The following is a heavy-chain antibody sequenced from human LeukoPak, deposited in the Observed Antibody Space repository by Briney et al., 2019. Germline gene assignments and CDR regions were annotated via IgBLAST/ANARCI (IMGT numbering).Heavy chain of an antibody. J-gene: IGHJ4*02. CDR1: GGSISSYY. Sequence: PSETLSLTCTVSGGSISSYYWSWIRQPAGKGLEWIGRIYTSGSTNYNPSLKSRVTMSIDTSKNQFSLKLSSVTAADTAVYYCARAGDSSSWYGGGYYFDYWGQGTLVTVSS. V-gene: IGHV4-4*07. CDR3: ARAGDSSSWYGGGYYFDY. D-gene: IGHD6-13*01. CDR2: IYTSGST.